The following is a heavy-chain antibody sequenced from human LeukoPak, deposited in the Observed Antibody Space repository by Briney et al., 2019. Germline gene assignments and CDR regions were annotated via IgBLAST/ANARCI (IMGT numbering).Heavy chain of an antibody. CDR3: ARTLLYCSGGSCYPTRFDS. D-gene: IGHD2-15*01. J-gene: IGHJ4*02. CDR1: GFIFTTYS. V-gene: IGHV3-48*01. CDR2: IPSSGSSI. Sequence: GGSLRLSCAASGFIFTTYSMSWVRQAPGKGLEWVSHIPSSGSSIYYADSVKGRFTTSRDNAKSSLYLQMNSLRAEDTAVYYCARTLLYCSGGSCYPTRFDSWGQGTLVTVSS.